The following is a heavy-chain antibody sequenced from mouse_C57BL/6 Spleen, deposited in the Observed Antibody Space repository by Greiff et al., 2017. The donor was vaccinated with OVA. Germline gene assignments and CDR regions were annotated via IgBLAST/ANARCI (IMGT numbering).Heavy chain of an antibody. CDR3: AREGGSRYFDV. D-gene: IGHD1-1*01. CDR2: ISPNNGGT. J-gene: IGHJ1*03. CDR1: GYTFTDYY. V-gene: IGHV1-26*01. Sequence: EVQLQQSGPELVKPGASVKISCKASGYTFTDYYMNWVKQSPGKSLEWIGDISPNNGGTSYNQKFKGKATLTVDKSSSTAYMELRSLTSEDSVVYYCAREGGSRYFDVWGTGTTVTVSS.